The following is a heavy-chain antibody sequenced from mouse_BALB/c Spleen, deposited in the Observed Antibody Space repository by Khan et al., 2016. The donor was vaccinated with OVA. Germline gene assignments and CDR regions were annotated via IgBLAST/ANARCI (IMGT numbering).Heavy chain of an antibody. D-gene: IGHD1-1*01. Sequence: EVELVESGGDVVKPGGSLKLSCAASGFTFSTYGMSWVRQTPDKRLEWVATVSTGGHYTYYPDTVKGRFTISRDNAKDTLYLQMSSLKSEDNAMFYGARLAYFYDSEGFAYWGQGTLVTVSA. J-gene: IGHJ3*01. V-gene: IGHV5-6*01. CDR2: VSTGGHYT. CDR1: GFTFSTYG. CDR3: ARLAYFYDSEGFAY.